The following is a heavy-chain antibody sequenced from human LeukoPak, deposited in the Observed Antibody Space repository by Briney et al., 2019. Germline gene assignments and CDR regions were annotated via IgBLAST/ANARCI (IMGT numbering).Heavy chain of an antibody. V-gene: IGHV4-34*01. CDR3: ASFYMRAD. CDR1: GGSFSGYY. J-gene: IGHJ4*02. Sequence: PSETLSLTCAVYGGSFSGYYWSWIRQPPGKGLEWIGEINQSGSTNYNPSLKSRVTISVDTSKNQFSLKLSSVTAADTAVYYCASFYMRADWGQGTLVTVSS. CDR2: INQSGST.